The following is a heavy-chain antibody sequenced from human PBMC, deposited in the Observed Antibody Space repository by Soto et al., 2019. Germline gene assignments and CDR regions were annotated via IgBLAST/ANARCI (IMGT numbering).Heavy chain of an antibody. CDR3: ARDGAQVGFGELSDAFDI. J-gene: IGHJ3*02. Sequence: QVQLVQSGAEVKKPGASVKVSCKASGYTFTSYGISWVRQAPGQGLEWMGWISAYNGNTNYAQKLQGRVNMTTDTATSTAYMELRSLRSDDTAVYYCARDGAQVGFGELSDAFDIWGQGTMVTVSS. D-gene: IGHD3-10*01. CDR2: ISAYNGNT. V-gene: IGHV1-18*01. CDR1: GYTFTSYG.